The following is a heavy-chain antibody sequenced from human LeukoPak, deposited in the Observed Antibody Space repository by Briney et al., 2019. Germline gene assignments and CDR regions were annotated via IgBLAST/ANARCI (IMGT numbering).Heavy chain of an antibody. V-gene: IGHV3-23*01. D-gene: IGHD2-15*01. Sequence: GGALRLSCAASGVTFSSYAMSWVRQAPGEGLEYVSAISGSAGKTYYADSVKGRLSISTDTFRTTAYLQMNSLRAEDTAVYYCAKLRGIYCSGGSCYSDYWGQGTLVTVSS. CDR1: GVTFSSYA. CDR3: AKLRGIYCSGGSCYSDY. CDR2: ISGSAGKT. J-gene: IGHJ4*02.